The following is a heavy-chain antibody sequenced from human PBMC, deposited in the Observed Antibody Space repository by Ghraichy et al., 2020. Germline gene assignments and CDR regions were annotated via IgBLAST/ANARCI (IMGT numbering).Heavy chain of an antibody. D-gene: IGHD3-3*01. CDR1: GFTFSGYW. CDR3: ARARGPSGLYYFDY. Sequence: SCAASGFTFSGYWMTWVRQAPGKGLEWVANIKEDGREKYYVDSVKGRFTISRDNAKNSLYLQMNSLRVEDMAVYYCARARGPSGLYYFDYWGQGTLVTVSS. J-gene: IGHJ4*02. V-gene: IGHV3-7*01. CDR2: IKEDGREK.